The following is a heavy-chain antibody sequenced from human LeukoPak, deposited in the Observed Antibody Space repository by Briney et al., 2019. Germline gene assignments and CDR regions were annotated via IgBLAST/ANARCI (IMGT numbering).Heavy chain of an antibody. CDR3: ARVIVVVVAATPDH. Sequence: SGTLSLTCAVSGGSISSSNWWSWVRQPPGKGLEWIGSLYYSGSTYYNPSLKSRVTISVDTSKNQFSLKLSSVTAADTAVYYCARVIVVVVAATPDHWGQGTLVTVSS. V-gene: IGHV4-4*02. J-gene: IGHJ4*02. CDR2: LYYSGST. CDR1: GGSISSSNW. D-gene: IGHD2-15*01.